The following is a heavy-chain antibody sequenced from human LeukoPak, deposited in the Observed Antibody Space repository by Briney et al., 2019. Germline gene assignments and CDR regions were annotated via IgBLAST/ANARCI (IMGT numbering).Heavy chain of an antibody. D-gene: IGHD1-26*01. CDR2: IYHSGNT. Sequence: PSETLSLTCTVSGGSISSSSYYWGWIRQPPGKGLEWIGSIYHSGNTYYNPSLKSRVIISVETSKNQFSLKLSSVTAADTAVYYCVRDLVGSGFDFWGQGALVTVSS. J-gene: IGHJ4*02. CDR3: VRDLVGSGFDF. CDR1: GGSISSSSYY. V-gene: IGHV4-39*07.